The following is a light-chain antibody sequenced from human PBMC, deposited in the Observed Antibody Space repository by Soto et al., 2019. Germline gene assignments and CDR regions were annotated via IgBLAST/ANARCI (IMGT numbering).Light chain of an antibody. CDR2: GAS. Sequence: EIVLTKSPGTLSLSPGERATLSCRASQSVSSSYLAWYQQRPGQAPRLLIYGASGMATGIPDRFSGSGSGTDFTLTISRLEPEDFAVYYCQQYGSSPSFTFGTGTKVDIK. CDR3: QQYGSSPSFT. V-gene: IGKV3-20*01. CDR1: QSVSSSY. J-gene: IGKJ3*01.